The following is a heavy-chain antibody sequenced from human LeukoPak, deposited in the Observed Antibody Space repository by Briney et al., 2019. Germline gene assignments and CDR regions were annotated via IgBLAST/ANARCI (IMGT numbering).Heavy chain of an antibody. CDR1: GGSISSSNW. D-gene: IGHD1-7*01. J-gene: IGHJ4*02. CDR3: AREETTNPFFDY. V-gene: IGHV4-4*02. CDR2: IYHSGST. Sequence: SETLSLTCAVSGGSISSSNWWSWVRQPPGKGLEWIGEIYHSGSTNYNPSLKSRVTISVDKSKNQFPLKLSSVTAADTAVYYCAREETTNPFFDYWGQGTLVTVSS.